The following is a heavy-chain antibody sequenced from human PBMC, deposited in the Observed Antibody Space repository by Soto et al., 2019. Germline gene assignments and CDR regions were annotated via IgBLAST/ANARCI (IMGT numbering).Heavy chain of an antibody. CDR3: VRHYRTTTYFFDY. V-gene: IGHV5-51*01. CDR2: IYPGDSDT. J-gene: IGHJ4*02. Sequence: PGESLKISCKGSGYSFTTHWIGWVRQMPGKGLEWMGIIYPGDSDTKYSPSFQGQVTISVDRSISTAYLQWGSLKASDTAMYYCVRHYRTTTYFFDYWGQGTLVTVSS. CDR1: GYSFTTHW. D-gene: IGHD1-26*01.